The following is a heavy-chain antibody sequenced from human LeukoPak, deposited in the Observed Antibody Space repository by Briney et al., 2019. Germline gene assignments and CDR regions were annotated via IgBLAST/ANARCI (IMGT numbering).Heavy chain of an antibody. V-gene: IGHV3-23*01. CDR1: GFTFNNNA. CDR3: ARCTASCYANAFDV. Sequence: GGSLRLSCAAPGFTFNNNAMSWVRQAPGKGLEWVSAINGGGDATEYADSVKGRFTISRDNSKNTLYLQMNSLRPEDTAVYYCARCTASCYANAFDVWGQGTLLTVSS. CDR2: INGGGDAT. D-gene: IGHD2-2*01. J-gene: IGHJ3*01.